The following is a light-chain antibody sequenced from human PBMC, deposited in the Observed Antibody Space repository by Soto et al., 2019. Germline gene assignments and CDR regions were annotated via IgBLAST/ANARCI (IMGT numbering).Light chain of an antibody. CDR2: GAS. CDR1: QSVSTN. CDR3: QQYSIWRT. Sequence: IEVTKCPSPPSLDPGERPTPFCRASQSVSTNLAWYQQKAGQAPRLLIYGASTRATGIPARFSGSGSGTEFTLTISGLQSEDFAVYYCQQYSIWRTFGQGTKVDIK. J-gene: IGKJ1*01. V-gene: IGKV3-15*01.